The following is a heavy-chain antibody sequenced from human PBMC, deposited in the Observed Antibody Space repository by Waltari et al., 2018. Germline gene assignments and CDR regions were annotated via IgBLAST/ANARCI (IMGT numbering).Heavy chain of an antibody. J-gene: IGHJ4*02. CDR1: GFTFSSYG. CDR3: ARDPGYSYGYSFDY. Sequence: QVQLVESGGGVVQPGRSLRLSCAASGFTFSSYGMHWVRQAPGKGLEWVAFRWYDGSKKYYADAVKGRFTISRDNSKNTLYLQMNSLRAEDTAVYYCARDPGYSYGYSFDYWGQGTLVTVSS. CDR2: RWYDGSKK. D-gene: IGHD5-18*01. V-gene: IGHV3-33*01.